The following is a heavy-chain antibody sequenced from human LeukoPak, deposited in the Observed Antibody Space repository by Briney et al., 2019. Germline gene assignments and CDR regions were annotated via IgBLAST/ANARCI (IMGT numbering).Heavy chain of an antibody. CDR2: INHSGST. CDR1: GGSFSGYY. CDR3: ARGDGYNDY. J-gene: IGHJ4*02. Sequence: SETLSLTCAVYGGSFSGYYWSWIRQPPGKGLEWIGEINHSGSTNYNPSLKSRDTISVDTSKNQFSLKLSSVTAADTAVYYCARGDGYNDYWGQGTLVTVSS. V-gene: IGHV4-34*09. D-gene: IGHD5-24*01.